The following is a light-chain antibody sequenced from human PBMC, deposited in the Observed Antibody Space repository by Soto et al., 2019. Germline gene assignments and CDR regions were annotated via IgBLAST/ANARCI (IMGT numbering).Light chain of an antibody. V-gene: IGLV2-14*01. CDR2: DVS. CDR1: SSDVGGYNY. J-gene: IGLJ2*01. Sequence: QSALTQPASVSGSPGQSITIACTGTSSDVGGYNYVCWYQQHPGKAPKLMIYDVSNRPSGVSNRFSGSKSGNTASLTISGLQAEDEADYYCSSYTSSSTPGVFGGGTKLTVL. CDR3: SSYTSSSTPGV.